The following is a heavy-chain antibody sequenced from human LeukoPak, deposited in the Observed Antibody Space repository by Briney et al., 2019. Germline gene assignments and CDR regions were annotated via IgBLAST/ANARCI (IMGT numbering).Heavy chain of an antibody. CDR1: GYSFTSYW. J-gene: IGHJ4*02. V-gene: IGHV5-10-1*01. CDR2: IDPSDSYT. Sequence: GESLKISCKGSGYSFTSYWISWVRQMPGKGLEWMGRIDPSDSYTNYSPSFQGHVTISADKSISTAYLQWSSLKASDTAMYCCARSEAVAGTINYWGQGTLVTVSS. CDR3: ARSEAVAGTINY. D-gene: IGHD6-19*01.